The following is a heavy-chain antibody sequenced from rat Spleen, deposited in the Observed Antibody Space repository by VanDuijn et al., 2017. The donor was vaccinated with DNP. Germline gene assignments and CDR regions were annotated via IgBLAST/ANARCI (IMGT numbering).Heavy chain of an antibody. CDR1: GFSLTSYG. Sequence: QVQLKESGPGLVQPSQTLSLTCTVSGFSLTSYGVRWVRQPLGKGLEWIAAISSGGSTYYNSALKSRLSISRDTSKSQVFLKMNSLQTEDTAIYFCTRAGEWFAYWGQGTLVTVSS. D-gene: IGHD4-3*01. J-gene: IGHJ3*01. CDR2: ISSGGST. CDR3: TRAGEWFAY. V-gene: IGHV2S12*01.